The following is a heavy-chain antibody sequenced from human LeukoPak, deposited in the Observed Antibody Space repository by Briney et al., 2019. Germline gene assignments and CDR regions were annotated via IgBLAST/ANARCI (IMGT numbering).Heavy chain of an antibody. D-gene: IGHD1-26*01. J-gene: IGHJ3*02. CDR1: GGSITSYY. CDR3: ARPTGISGSPDAFDI. V-gene: IGHV4-59*01. Sequence: SETLSLTCTVSGGSITSYYWSWIRQPPGKGLEWIGHIHYSGSTNYNPSLKSRVTISVDTSKNHFSLKLRSVTAADTAGYYCARPTGISGSPDAFDIWGQGTMVTVSS. CDR2: IHYSGST.